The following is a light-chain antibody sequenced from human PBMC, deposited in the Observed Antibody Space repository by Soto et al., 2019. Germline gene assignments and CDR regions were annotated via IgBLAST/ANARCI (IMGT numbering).Light chain of an antibody. CDR1: RSISSSY. CDR2: DAS. J-gene: IGKJ4*01. V-gene: IGKV3D-20*02. Sequence: EIVLTQSPGTLSLSPGERATLSSRASRSISSSYLAWYQQKPGQAPRLLIYDASSRATGIPARFSGSGSGTDFTLTISSLEPEDFAVYYCQQRSNWPGLTFGGGTKVDI. CDR3: QQRSNWPGLT.